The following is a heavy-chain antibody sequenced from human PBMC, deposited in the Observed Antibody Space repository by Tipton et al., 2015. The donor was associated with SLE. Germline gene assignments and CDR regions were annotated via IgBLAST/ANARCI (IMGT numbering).Heavy chain of an antibody. CDR1: GLAFSSYW. Sequence: GSLRLSCAASGLAFSSYWMTWVRQAPGNGLEWVGNINQDGSETNYVGSLKGRSTISRDNAKNSVYLQMNSLRAEDTAVYFCARDLRYFDYWGQGTLVTVSS. CDR2: INQDGSET. CDR3: ARDLRYFDY. V-gene: IGHV3-7*03. J-gene: IGHJ4*02.